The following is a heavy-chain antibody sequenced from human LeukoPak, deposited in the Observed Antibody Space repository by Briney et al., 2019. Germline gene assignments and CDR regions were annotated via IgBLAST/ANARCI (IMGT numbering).Heavy chain of an antibody. CDR2: IQTSGNT. J-gene: IGHJ4*02. Sequence: PSGTLSLTCTVSSDSTSIAYWSWIRQPAGKGLEWIGRIQTSGNTHYNPSLQSRVTMSVDTSKNQFSLSLSSVTAADTAVYYCAKGRWRTPMISPYYFDLWGQGTLVTVSS. CDR3: AKGRWRTPMISPYYFDL. CDR1: SDSTSIAY. V-gene: IGHV4-4*07. D-gene: IGHD3-16*01.